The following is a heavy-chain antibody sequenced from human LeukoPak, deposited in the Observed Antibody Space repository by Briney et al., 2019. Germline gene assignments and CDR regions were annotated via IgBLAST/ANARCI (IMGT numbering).Heavy chain of an antibody. V-gene: IGHV3-48*04. CDR3: ARAYVSAVYYYYYMDV. CDR2: ISSSGSTI. CDR1: GFTLSSFG. D-gene: IGHD3-10*02. Sequence: GGSLRLSCVASGFTLSSFGMNWVRQAPGKGLEWVSYISSSGSTIYYADSVKGRFTISRDNAKNSLYLQMNSLRAEDTAVYYCARAYVSAVYYYYYMDVWGKGTTVTISS. J-gene: IGHJ6*03.